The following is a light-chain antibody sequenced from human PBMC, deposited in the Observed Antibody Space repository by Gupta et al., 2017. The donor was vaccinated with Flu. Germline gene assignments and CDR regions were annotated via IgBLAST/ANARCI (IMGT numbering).Light chain of an antibody. V-gene: IGLV1-47*01. CDR3: AAWDDILNGVM. J-gene: IGLJ3*02. Sequence: QTVMSQPPSASESPGQRITISCTGDDSNIRNNYVHWYQQVPGTAPRLVVYRNNKRPLGVPDRFSGSKSGTSASLAISGLRPEDEGSYYCAAWDDILNGVMFGGGTKLTVL. CDR2: RNN. CDR1: DSNIRNNY.